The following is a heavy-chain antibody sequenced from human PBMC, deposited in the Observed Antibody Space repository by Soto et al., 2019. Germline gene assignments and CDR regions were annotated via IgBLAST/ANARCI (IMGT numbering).Heavy chain of an antibody. CDR3: AREDDGGDRDYYGLDV. D-gene: IGHD2-21*02. J-gene: IGHJ6*02. Sequence: QVQLQQSGPGLVEPSQTLSLTCAVSGGSISSEYFHWTWIRQSPGKGLEWIGYIPSTGSIMYNPSFKSRLTMAVDTTKDQFSLQLTSVTAADTAVYFCAREDDGGDRDYYGLDVWGQGTTGTGSS. V-gene: IGHV4-30-4*08. CDR2: IPSTGSI. CDR1: GGSISSEYFH.